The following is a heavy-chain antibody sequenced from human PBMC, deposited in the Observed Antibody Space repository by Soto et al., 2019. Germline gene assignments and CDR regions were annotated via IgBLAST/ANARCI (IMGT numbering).Heavy chain of an antibody. CDR1: GFTFSRHV. J-gene: IGHJ6*02. CDR3: ARASGAYNYNAMDV. V-gene: IGHV3-30*04. Sequence: QTGGSLRLSCAASGFTFSRHVMHWVRQAPGKGLEWVSVIAYDGGNKYYADSVKGRFTISRDNSKHTVYLQMNSLRVDDTAVYYCARASGAYNYNAMDVWGQGTPVTVSS. D-gene: IGHD7-27*01. CDR2: IAYDGGNK.